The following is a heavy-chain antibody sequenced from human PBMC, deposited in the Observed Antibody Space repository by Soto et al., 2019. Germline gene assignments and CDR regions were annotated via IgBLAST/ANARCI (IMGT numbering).Heavy chain of an antibody. Sequence: QITLNESGPTVVRPTETLTLTCRFSGFSLTTSGVGVGWSRQSPGKAPEWLALIYWDDDKRYSASLKSRLTITKDTPKNQVVLTVSDLDPTDTATYYCAHRVLRTVFGLVTTTAIYFDFWGQGTPVAVSS. J-gene: IGHJ4*02. CDR3: AHRVLRTVFGLVTTTAIYFDF. D-gene: IGHD3-3*01. CDR2: IYWDDDK. CDR1: GFSLTTSGVG. V-gene: IGHV2-5*02.